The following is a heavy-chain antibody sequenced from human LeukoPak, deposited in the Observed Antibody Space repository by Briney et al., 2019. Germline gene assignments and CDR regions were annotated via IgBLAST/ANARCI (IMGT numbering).Heavy chain of an antibody. CDR1: GFTFRSYE. CDR3: ARGEYSYVYYYYMDV. CDR2: ISSSGSTI. J-gene: IGHJ6*03. Sequence: GGSLRLSCEDSGFTFRSYEMNWVRQAPGKGLEWVSYISSSGSTIYYADSVKGRFTISRDNAKNSLYLQMNSLRAEDTAVYYCARGEYSYVYYYYMDVWGKGTTVTISS. D-gene: IGHD5-18*01. V-gene: IGHV3-48*03.